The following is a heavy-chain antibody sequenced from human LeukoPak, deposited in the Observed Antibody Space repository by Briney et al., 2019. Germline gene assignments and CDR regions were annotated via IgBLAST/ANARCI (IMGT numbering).Heavy chain of an antibody. CDR2: ISGDDTDT. CDR1: GVTFSNYA. J-gene: IGHJ4*02. CDR3: AARPPIIVTGPFDY. V-gene: IGHV3-23*01. D-gene: IGHD2-21*02. Sequence: GGSLRLSCAASGVTFSNYAMGWVRQAPGKGLEWVSTISGDDTDTYYADSVKGRFTISRDSSENTLFLQMSRLRAADTVMYYCAARPPIIVTGPFDYWVQGGLVSVSS.